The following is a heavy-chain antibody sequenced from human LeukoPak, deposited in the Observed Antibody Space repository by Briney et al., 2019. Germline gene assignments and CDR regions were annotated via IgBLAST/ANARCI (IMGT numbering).Heavy chain of an antibody. D-gene: IGHD3-10*01. CDR3: ARRATSVRGIPLFDY. J-gene: IGHJ4*02. CDR2: IDPSDSYT. CDR1: GSRFTSYW. V-gene: IGHV5-10-1*01. Sequence: GASLQISCQGSGSRFTSYWIDWVRQLPGKGVEWMGRIDPSDSYTNYSPSFQGHVTISADNSISTAYLQWSGLKASDTAMYYCARRATSVRGIPLFDYWGQGTLVTVSS.